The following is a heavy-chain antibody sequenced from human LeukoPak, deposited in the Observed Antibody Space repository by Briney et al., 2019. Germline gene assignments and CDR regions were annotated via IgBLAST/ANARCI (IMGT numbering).Heavy chain of an antibody. Sequence: GGSLRLSCAASGFIFSNYGMSWVRQAPGKGLEWVSYISSSGSTIYYADSVKGRFTISRDNAKNSLYLQMNSLRAEDTAVYYCARGGYSGYDLFFYYYYYMDVWGKGTTVTVSS. CDR1: GFIFSNYG. V-gene: IGHV3-48*04. J-gene: IGHJ6*03. CDR3: ARGGYSGYDLFFYYYYYMDV. CDR2: ISSSGSTI. D-gene: IGHD5-12*01.